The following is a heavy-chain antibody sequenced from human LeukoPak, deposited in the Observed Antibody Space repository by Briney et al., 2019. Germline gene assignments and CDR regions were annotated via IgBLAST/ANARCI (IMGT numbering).Heavy chain of an antibody. CDR3: ATPEYDFWSGYQEYFQH. CDR1: GFTFSSYW. D-gene: IGHD3-3*01. J-gene: IGHJ1*01. Sequence: GGSLRLSCAASGFTFSSYWMSWVRQAPGKGLEWVSAISGSGGSTYYADSVKGRFTISRDNSKNTLYLQMNSLRAEDTAVYYCATPEYDFWSGYQEYFQHWGRAPWSPSPQ. CDR2: ISGSGGST. V-gene: IGHV3-23*01.